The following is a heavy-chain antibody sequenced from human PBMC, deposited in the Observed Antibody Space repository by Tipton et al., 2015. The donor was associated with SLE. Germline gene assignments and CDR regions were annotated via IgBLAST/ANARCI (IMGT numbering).Heavy chain of an antibody. V-gene: IGHV4-31*03. J-gene: IGHJ4*02. CDR2: IYYSGST. D-gene: IGHD2/OR15-2a*01. CDR3: ARGPPSTHFDY. CDR1: GGSISSGGYY. Sequence: TLSLTCTVSGGSISSGGYYWSWIRQHPGKGLEWIGYIYYSGSTYYTPSLKSRVTISVDTSKNQFSLKLSSVTAADTAVYYCARGPPSTHFDYWGQGTLVTVSS.